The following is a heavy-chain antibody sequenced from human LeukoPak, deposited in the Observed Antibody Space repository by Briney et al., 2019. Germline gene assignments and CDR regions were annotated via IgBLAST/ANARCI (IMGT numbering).Heavy chain of an antibody. CDR1: GGTFSCYA. V-gene: IGHV1-69*04. Sequence: SVKVSCKASGGTFSCYAISWVRQAPGQGLEWMGRIIPILGIANYALKFQGRVTITADKSTSTAYMELSSLRSEDTAVYYCARVSCGGDCYSEGFDYWGQGTLATVSS. CDR2: IIPILGIA. D-gene: IGHD2-21*02. J-gene: IGHJ4*02. CDR3: ARVSCGGDCYSEGFDY.